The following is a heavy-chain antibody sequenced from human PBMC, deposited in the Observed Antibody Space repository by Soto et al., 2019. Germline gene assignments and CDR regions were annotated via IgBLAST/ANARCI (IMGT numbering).Heavy chain of an antibody. J-gene: IGHJ4*02. CDR1: GFTFSSYS. V-gene: IGHV3-21*01. Sequence: GGSLRLSCAASGFTFSSYSMNWVRQAPGKGLEWVSSISSSSSYIYYADSVKGRFTISRDNAKNSLYLQMNSLRAEDTAVYYCAKESRATIFGVVTNFDYWGQGTLVTVSS. CDR3: AKESRATIFGVVTNFDY. CDR2: ISSSSSYI. D-gene: IGHD3-3*01.